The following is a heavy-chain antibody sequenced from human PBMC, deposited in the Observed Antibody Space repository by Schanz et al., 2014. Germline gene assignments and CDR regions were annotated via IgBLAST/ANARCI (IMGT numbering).Heavy chain of an antibody. CDR3: ARGGQGFGEPHQILFEY. CDR1: GASVSSDNW. CDR2: IYDSGNT. J-gene: IGHJ4*02. V-gene: IGHV4-4*02. D-gene: IGHD3-10*01. Sequence: QVQLEESGAGLVKPSGTLSLTCAVSGASVSSDNWWNWVRQPPGKGLEWIGEIYDSGNTNYNPSLKSRVTMSVDDSKNQFSLQRTSVTAADTAVYYCARGGQGFGEPHQILFEYWGPGTLVTVSS.